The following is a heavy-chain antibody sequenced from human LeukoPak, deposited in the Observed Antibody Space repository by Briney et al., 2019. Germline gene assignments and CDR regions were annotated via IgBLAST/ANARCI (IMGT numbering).Heavy chain of an antibody. CDR2: IYYSGST. V-gene: IGHV4-59*01. Sequence: SETLSLTCTVSSGSINSYHWSWIRQPPGKGLEWIGYIYYSGSTNYNPSLKSRVTISVDTFKDQFSLKLSSVTAADTAVYYCARAYKPQRFDPWGQGTLVTVSS. J-gene: IGHJ5*02. CDR1: SGSINSYH. CDR3: ARAYKPQRFDP. D-gene: IGHD1-1*01.